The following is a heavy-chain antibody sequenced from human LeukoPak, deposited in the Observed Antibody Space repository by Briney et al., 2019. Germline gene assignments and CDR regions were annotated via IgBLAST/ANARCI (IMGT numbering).Heavy chain of an antibody. V-gene: IGHV3-23*01. CDR1: GFSFSNYA. J-gene: IGHJ4*02. Sequence: GGSLRLSCAASGFSFSNYAMTWLRQTPGKGPEWVAAISSDDTSTYYTGCVRGRFTISRDNSKNTLYLHMSSLRAEDTALYYCAKGVSASCYTANDYWGQGVLVTVSS. CDR3: AKGVSASCYTANDY. CDR2: ISSDDTST. D-gene: IGHD2-2*02.